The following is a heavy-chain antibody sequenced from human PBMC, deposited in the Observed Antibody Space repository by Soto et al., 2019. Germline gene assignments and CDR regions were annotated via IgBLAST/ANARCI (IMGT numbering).Heavy chain of an antibody. Sequence: SETLSLTCAVYGGSFSGYYWSWIRQPPGKGLEWIGEINHSGSTNYNPSLKSRVTISVDTSKNQFSLKLSSVTAADTAVYYCARVNKIRRQLWLVYYYYMDGWGKGTTVTVS. CDR3: ARVNKIRRQLWLVYYYYMDG. J-gene: IGHJ6*03. CDR1: GGSFSGYY. D-gene: IGHD5-18*01. V-gene: IGHV4-34*01. CDR2: INHSGST.